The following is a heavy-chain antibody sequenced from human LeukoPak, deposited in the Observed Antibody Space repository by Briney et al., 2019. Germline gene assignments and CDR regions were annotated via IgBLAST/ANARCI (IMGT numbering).Heavy chain of an antibody. Sequence: KPSETLSLTCAVYGGSFSGYYWSWIRQPPGKGLEWIGEINHSGSTNYNPSLKSRVTISVDTSKNQFSLKLSSVTAEDTAVYYCARCASRGYYYYGMDVWGQGTTVTVSS. J-gene: IGHJ6*02. CDR2: INHSGST. CDR3: ARCASRGYYYYGMDV. V-gene: IGHV4-34*01. CDR1: GGSFSGYY. D-gene: IGHD2-2*01.